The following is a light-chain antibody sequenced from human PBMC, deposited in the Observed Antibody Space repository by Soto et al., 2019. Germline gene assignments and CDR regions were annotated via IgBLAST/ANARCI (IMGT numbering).Light chain of an antibody. CDR1: DSNIGADYD. CDR3: ATWDDSLDGWV. V-gene: IGLV1-40*01. Sequence: QSVLTQPPSVSGAPGQTVTISCTGSDSNIGADYDVHWYQHVPGTVPKLLIYRNSQRPSGVPDRFSGSKSGTSASLAISGLQSEDETDYYCATWDDSLDGWVFGGGTKLTVL. J-gene: IGLJ3*02. CDR2: RNS.